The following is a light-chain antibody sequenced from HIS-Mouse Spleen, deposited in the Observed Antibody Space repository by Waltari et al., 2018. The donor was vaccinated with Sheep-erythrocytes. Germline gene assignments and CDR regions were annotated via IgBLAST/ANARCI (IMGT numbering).Light chain of an antibody. CDR2: GAS. CDR3: QQYNNWPPPYT. V-gene: IGKV3-15*01. CDR1: QSVSSN. J-gene: IGKJ2*01. Sequence: EIVMTQSPATLSVSPGARATLSCRASQSVSSNLAWYQQKPGQAPRLLIYGASTRATGIPARFSGSGSGTEFTLTISSMQSVDFAVYYCQQYNNWPPPYTFGQGTKLEIK.